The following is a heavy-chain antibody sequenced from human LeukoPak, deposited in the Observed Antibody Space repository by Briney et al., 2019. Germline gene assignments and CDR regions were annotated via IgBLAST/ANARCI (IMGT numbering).Heavy chain of an antibody. CDR1: GGSISSYY. V-gene: IGHV4-59*01. CDR3: AREGRTLYDYVWGSYRSLYFDY. Sequence: SETLSLTCTVSGGSISSYYWSWIRQPPGKGLEWIGYIYYSGSTNYNPSLKSRVTISVDTSKNQFSLKLSSVTAADTAVYYCAREGRTLYDYVWGSYRSLYFDYWGQGTLVTVSS. J-gene: IGHJ4*02. D-gene: IGHD3-16*02. CDR2: IYYSGST.